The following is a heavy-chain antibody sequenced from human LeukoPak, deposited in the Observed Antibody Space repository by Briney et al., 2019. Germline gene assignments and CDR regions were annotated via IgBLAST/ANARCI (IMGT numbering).Heavy chain of an antibody. J-gene: IGHJ6*03. V-gene: IGHV1-18*01. CDR2: ISAYNGNT. Sequence: GASVKVSCKASGYTFTSYGISWVRQAPGQGLEWMGWISAYNGNTNYAQKLQGRVTMTTDTSTSTAYMELRSLRSDDTAVYYCASVLGSVGYSGYVGGSPYYYYYMDVWGKGTTVTVSS. CDR3: ASVLGSVGYSGYVGGSPYYYYYMDV. CDR1: GYTFTSYG. D-gene: IGHD5-12*01.